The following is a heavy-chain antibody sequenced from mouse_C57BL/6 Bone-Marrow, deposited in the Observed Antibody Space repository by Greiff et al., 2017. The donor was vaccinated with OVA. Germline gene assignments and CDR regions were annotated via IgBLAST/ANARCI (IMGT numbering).Heavy chain of an antibody. CDR1: GYTFTSYW. J-gene: IGHJ1*03. CDR2: INPSNGGT. D-gene: IGHD6-5*01. V-gene: IGHV1-53*01. Sequence: QVQLQQPGTELVKPGASVKLSCKASGYTFTSYWMHWVKQRPRQGLEWIGNINPSNGGTNYNEKFKSKATLTVDKSSSTAYMQLSSLTSEDSAVYYCATGSLLGFYWYFDVWGTGTTVTVSS. CDR3: ATGSLLGFYWYFDV.